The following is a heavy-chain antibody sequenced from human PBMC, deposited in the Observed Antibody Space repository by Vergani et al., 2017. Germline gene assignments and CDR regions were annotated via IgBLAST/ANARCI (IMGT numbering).Heavy chain of an antibody. D-gene: IGHD1-1*01. J-gene: IGHJ4*02. Sequence: QVQLVQSGAEVKKPGSSVKVSCKASGGTFSSYAISWVRQAPGQGLEWIGGIIPVFGIANYEQKFQGRVTITADKSTSTAYMELSSLRSEDTAVYYCARSLERGGLIDYWGQGTLVTVSS. CDR1: GGTFSSYA. CDR3: ARSLERGGLIDY. V-gene: IGHV1-69*17. CDR2: IIPVFGIA.